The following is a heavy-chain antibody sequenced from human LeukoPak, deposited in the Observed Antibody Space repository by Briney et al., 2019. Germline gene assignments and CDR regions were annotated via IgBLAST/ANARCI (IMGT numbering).Heavy chain of an antibody. J-gene: IGHJ4*02. CDR3: ARDSRAYCGGDCYSPFDY. D-gene: IGHD2-21*02. Sequence: GGSLRLSCAASGFTFNTYAMNWVRQAPGKGLEWVSSISSSSTYIYYADSVEGRFTISRDNAKNSLYLQMNSLRAEDTAVYYCARDSRAYCGGDCYSPFDYWGQGTLVTVSS. CDR1: GFTFNTYA. V-gene: IGHV3-21*01. CDR2: ISSSSTYI.